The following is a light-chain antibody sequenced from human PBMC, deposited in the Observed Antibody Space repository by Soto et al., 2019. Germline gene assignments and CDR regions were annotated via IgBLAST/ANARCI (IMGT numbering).Light chain of an antibody. CDR1: SSDVGGYNY. CDR2: DVS. J-gene: IGLJ3*02. V-gene: IGLV2-14*01. CDR3: SPYTSRSTLLV. Sequence: QSVLTQPASVSGSPGQSITISCTGTSSDVGGYNYVSWYQQHPGKAPKLMIYDVSNRPSGVSNRFSGSKSGNTASLTISGPQAEDGADYYCSPYTSRSTLLVFGGGTK.